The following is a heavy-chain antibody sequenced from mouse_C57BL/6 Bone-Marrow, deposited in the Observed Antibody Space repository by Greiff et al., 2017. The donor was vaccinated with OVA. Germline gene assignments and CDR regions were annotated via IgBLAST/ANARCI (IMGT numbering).Heavy chain of an antibody. D-gene: IGHD2-4*01. CDR1: GFTFSDYG. J-gene: IGHJ2*01. CDR2: ISSGSSTI. CDR3: ARNMITTHYYFDY. Sequence: EVKLMESGGGLVKPGGSLKLSCAASGFTFSDYGMHWVRQAPEKGLEWVAYISSGSSTIYYADTVKGRFTISSDNAKNTLFLQMTSLRSEDTAMYYCARNMITTHYYFDYWGQGTTLTVAS. V-gene: IGHV5-17*01.